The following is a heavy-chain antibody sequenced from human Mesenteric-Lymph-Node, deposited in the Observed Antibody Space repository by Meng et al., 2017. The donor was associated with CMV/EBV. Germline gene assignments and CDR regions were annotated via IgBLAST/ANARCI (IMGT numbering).Heavy chain of an antibody. CDR1: RFNFSIYG. CDR2: IRYDGSNE. Sequence: GGSLRLSCAATRFNFSIYGMHWVRQAPGKGLEWVTFIRYDGSNEYYADSVKGRFTTSRDNSKNTLYLQMNSLRAEDTAVYYCAKDYFSRAAPTYYGMDVWGQGTTVTVSS. CDR3: AKDYFSRAAPTYYGMDV. J-gene: IGHJ6*02. V-gene: IGHV3-30*02. D-gene: IGHD2/OR15-2a*01.